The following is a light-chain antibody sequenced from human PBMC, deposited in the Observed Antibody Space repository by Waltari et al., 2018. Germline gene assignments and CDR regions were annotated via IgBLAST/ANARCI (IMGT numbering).Light chain of an antibody. V-gene: IGLV2-14*01. CDR3: NSYTGSSSWV. Sequence: QSALTQPTSVSGSPGQSITISCTGTSRDVGFYNYVSWYQQYPGKVPQLLIYDVSDRPAGVSSRLSGAKSGNTASLTISGLQADDEADYYCNSYTGSSSWVFGGGTKLTVL. J-gene: IGLJ3*02. CDR1: SRDVGFYNY. CDR2: DVS.